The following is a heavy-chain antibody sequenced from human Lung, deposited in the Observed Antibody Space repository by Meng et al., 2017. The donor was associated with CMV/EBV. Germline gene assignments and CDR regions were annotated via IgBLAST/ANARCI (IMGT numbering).Heavy chain of an antibody. J-gene: IGHJ5*02. D-gene: IGHD3-10*01. V-gene: IGHV4-59*12. CDR3: ARDLSGDWFDP. Sequence: SETLSLTCSVSGGSISGYYWSWIRQPPGKGLEWIGYFYYGGSTNYNPSLKSRVTISVDTSKNQFSLKLRTVTAADTAVYYCARDLSGDWFDPWGQGNLVTVSS. CDR1: GGSISGYY. CDR2: FYYGGST.